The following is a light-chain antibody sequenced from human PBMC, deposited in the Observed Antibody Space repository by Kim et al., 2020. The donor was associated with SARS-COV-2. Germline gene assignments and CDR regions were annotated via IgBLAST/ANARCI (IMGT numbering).Light chain of an antibody. J-gene: IGKJ1*01. Sequence: GDRVTSTCRASQSISTWLAWYQQKPGKAPKPVIYEASSLQSGVPSRFSGSGSGTEFTLTISSLQPDDFATYYCQHSEMFGQGTKVDIK. V-gene: IGKV1-5*03. CDR1: QSISTW. CDR2: EAS. CDR3: QHSEM.